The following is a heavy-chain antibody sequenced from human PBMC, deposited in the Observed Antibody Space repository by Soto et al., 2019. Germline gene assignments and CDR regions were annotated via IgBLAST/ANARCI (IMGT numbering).Heavy chain of an antibody. J-gene: IGHJ5*02. CDR3: AREKPYDGWFDP. D-gene: IGHD3-3*01. CDR1: GGSISSGDYY. V-gene: IGHV4-30-4*01. CDR2: IYYSGST. Sequence: PSETLSLTCTFSGGSISSGDYYWSWIRQPPGKGLEWIGYIYYSGSTYYNPSLKSRVTISVDTSKNQFSLKLSSVTAADTAVYYCAREKPYDGWFDPWGQGTLVTVSS.